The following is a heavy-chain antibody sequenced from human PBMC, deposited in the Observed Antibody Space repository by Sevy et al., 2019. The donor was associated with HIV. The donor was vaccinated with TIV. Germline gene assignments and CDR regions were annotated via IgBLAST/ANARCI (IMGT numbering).Heavy chain of an antibody. V-gene: IGHV4-59*08. D-gene: IGHD1-26*01. Sequence: SETLALTCTVSGGSITSLYWNWIRQPPGKGLEWIANIYYNGHINYNPSLKSRVTLSLDTSKNQFSLRLSSVTAADTAMYYCAGENAWGRGYSWGQRTLVTVSS. J-gene: IGHJ4*02. CDR1: GGSITSLY. CDR3: AGENAWGRGYS. CDR2: IYYNGHI.